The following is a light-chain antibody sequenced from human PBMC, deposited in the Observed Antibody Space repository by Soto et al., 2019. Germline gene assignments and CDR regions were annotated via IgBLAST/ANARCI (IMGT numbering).Light chain of an antibody. CDR1: SSDVGGSIY. CDR3: SSFTSTSTYI. Sequence: LTQPASLSGSPGQSITISCTGTSSDVGGSIYVSWYKQHPGKAPKLMIYDVSNRPSGVSNRISGSKSGNTASLTISGIQPEDEADYYCSSFTSTSTYIFGTGTKVTVL. J-gene: IGLJ1*01. CDR2: DVS. V-gene: IGLV2-14*01.